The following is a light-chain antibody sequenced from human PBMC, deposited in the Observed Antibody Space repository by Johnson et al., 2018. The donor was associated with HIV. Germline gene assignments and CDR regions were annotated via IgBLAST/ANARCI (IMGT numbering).Light chain of an antibody. CDR1: SSNIGNSY. J-gene: IGLJ1*01. CDR2: DNN. CDR3: GTWDISLSVGYV. V-gene: IGLV1-51*01. Sequence: QAVLTQPPSVSAAPGQKVTISCSGSSSNIGNSYVSWYQQLPGTAPKLLIYDNNKRPSGIPDRFSGSKSGTSATLGITGLQTGDGADYYCGTWDISLSVGYVFGTGTKGTVL.